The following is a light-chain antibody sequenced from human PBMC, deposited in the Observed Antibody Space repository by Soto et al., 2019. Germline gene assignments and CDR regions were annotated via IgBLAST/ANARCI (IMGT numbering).Light chain of an antibody. Sequence: DIQMTQSPSSLSASVGDRVATPCQASQHIGNYLNWYQQTPGKAPKILIYDASNLQTGVPSRFSGSESGTDFTFTINTLQPEDFSTYFCQQYDSLPLTFGGGTKVDIK. CDR3: QQYDSLPLT. V-gene: IGKV1-33*01. CDR1: QHIGNY. CDR2: DAS. J-gene: IGKJ4*01.